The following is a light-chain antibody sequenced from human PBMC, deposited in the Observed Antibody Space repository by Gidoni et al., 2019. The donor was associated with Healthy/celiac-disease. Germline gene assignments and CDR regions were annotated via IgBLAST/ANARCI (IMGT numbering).Light chain of an antibody. CDR1: QSVSSY. J-gene: IGKJ4*01. V-gene: IGKV3-11*01. Sequence: EIVLTQSPALLSLSPGERATLSCRASQSVSSYLAWYQQKPGQAPRLLIYDASNSTTGIPARFSGSGSGTDFTLTISSLEPEDFAVYYCQQRSNWPSLTFGGGTKVEIK. CDR2: DAS. CDR3: QQRSNWPSLT.